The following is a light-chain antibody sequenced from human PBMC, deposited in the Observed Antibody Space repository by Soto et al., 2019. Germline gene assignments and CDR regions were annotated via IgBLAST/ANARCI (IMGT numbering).Light chain of an antibody. CDR1: QSVGSH. CDR3: QQYNNWPPIT. Sequence: EIVMTQSPATLSVSPGERVTLSCRARQSVGSHLAWYQQRPGQAPRLLIYGASTRATGIPARFSGSGSGTEFTLTISSLQSEDFAVYHCQQYNNWPPITFGQGTRLEIK. V-gene: IGKV3-15*01. J-gene: IGKJ5*01. CDR2: GAS.